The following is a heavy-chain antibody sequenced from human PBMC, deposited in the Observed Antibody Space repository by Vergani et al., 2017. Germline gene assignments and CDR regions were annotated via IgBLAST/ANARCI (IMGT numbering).Heavy chain of an antibody. CDR3: ARGTGSGSFNFDY. CDR1: GGSISSYY. Sequence: QVQLQESGPGLVKPSETLSLTCTVSGGSISSYYWSWIRQPPGKGLEWIGDIYYSGSTNYNPPLKSRVTRTVDTSKNQFSLKLSSVTAADTAVYYCARGTGSGSFNFDYWGQGTLVTVSS. V-gene: IGHV4-59*01. D-gene: IGHD3-10*01. CDR2: IYYSGST. J-gene: IGHJ4*02.